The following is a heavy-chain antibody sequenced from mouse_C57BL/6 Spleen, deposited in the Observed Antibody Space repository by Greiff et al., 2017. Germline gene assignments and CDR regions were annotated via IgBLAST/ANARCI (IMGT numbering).Heavy chain of an antibody. CDR3: ARDYGSIYFDY. CDR1: GYAFSSSW. J-gene: IGHJ2*01. D-gene: IGHD1-1*01. Sequence: QVQLQQSGPELVKPGASVKISCKASGYAFSSSWMYWVKQRPGKGLEWIGRIYPGDGDTNYNGKFKGKATLTADKSSSTAYMQLSSLTSEDSAVSFYARDYGSIYFDYWGQGTTLTVSS. CDR2: IYPGDGDT. V-gene: IGHV1-82*01.